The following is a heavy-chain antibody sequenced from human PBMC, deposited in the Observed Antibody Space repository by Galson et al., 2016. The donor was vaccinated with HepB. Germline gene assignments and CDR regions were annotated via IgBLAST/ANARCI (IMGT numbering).Heavy chain of an antibody. CDR3: ARDGSGTSVASPEYNWFDP. J-gene: IGHJ5*02. D-gene: IGHD3-10*01. V-gene: IGHV1-69*13. CDR1: GGTFSSYG. CDR2: IIPIFGTS. Sequence: SVKVSCKASGGTFSSYGISWVRQAPGQGLEWMGGIIPIFGTSNYAQKFLGRATITADDSTSTAYMELSSLRSEDTAVYYCARDGSGTSVASPEYNWFDPWGQGTLVTVSS.